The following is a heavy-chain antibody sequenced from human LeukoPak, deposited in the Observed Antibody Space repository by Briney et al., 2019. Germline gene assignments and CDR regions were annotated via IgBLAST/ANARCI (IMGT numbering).Heavy chain of an antibody. CDR2: MNPNSGNT. D-gene: IGHD2-2*01. CDR1: GYTFTSYD. J-gene: IGHJ5*02. V-gene: IGHV1-8*01. CDR3: ARVQRYCSSTSCYGKNWFDP. Sequence: ASVKVSCKASGYTFTSYDINWVRQATGQGLEWMGWMNPNSGNTGYAQKFQGRVTMTRNTSISTAYMELSSLRSEDTAVYYCARVQRYCSSTSCYGKNWFDPWGQGTLVTVSS.